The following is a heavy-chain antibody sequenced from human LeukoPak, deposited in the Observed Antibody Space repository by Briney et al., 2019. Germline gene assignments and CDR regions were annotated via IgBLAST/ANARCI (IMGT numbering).Heavy chain of an antibody. CDR2: MNEYGSEI. D-gene: IGHD5-18*01. Sequence: PGGSLRLSCVASGFSFSGFSMSWVRQAPGKGLEWVAKMNEYGSEIFYVDSVKGRFTISRDNAKKSLYLQMNSLRAEDTAVYYCAKDRSGYSYGNNLVFDYWGQGTLVIVSS. V-gene: IGHV3-7*01. CDR3: AKDRSGYSYGNNLVFDY. J-gene: IGHJ4*02. CDR1: GFSFSGFS.